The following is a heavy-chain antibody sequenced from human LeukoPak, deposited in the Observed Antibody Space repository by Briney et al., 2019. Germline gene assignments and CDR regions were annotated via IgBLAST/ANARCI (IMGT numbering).Heavy chain of an antibody. CDR2: IYHSGST. Sequence: SETLSLTCTVSGYSISSGYYWGWIRQPPGKGLEWIGSIYHSGSTYYNPSLKSRVTISVDTSKNQFSLKLSSVTAADTAVYYCAREETIVGAPSGAFDIWGQGTMVTVSS. CDR1: GYSISSGYY. CDR3: AREETIVGAPSGAFDI. V-gene: IGHV4-38-2*02. J-gene: IGHJ3*02. D-gene: IGHD1-26*01.